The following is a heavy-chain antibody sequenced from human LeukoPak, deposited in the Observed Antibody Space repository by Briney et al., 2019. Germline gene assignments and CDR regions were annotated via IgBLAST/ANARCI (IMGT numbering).Heavy chain of an antibody. J-gene: IGHJ4*02. V-gene: IGHV1-24*01. CDR3: ATGAIVFDY. Sequence: ASVTVSCKVSGSTLSKISIHWVRQAPGKGPEWMGSVGHEDGTTIHAQKFQGRFNMTVDTATDTAYMEMSSLMSEDTAIYYCATGAIVFDYWGQGTLVTVSS. CDR1: GSTLSKIS. D-gene: IGHD3-22*01. CDR2: VGHEDGTT.